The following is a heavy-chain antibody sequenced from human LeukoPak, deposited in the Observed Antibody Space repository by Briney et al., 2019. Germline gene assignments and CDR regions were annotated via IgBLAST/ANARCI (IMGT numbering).Heavy chain of an antibody. V-gene: IGHV1-18*04. J-gene: IGHJ4*02. CDR1: GYTFTSYG. CDR2: ISAYNGNT. D-gene: IGHD6-13*01. CDR3: ARDPHQQQLSPYYFDY. Sequence: ASVKVSCKASGYTFTSYGIGWVRQAPGQGLEWMGRISAYNGNTNYAQKLQGRVTMTTDTSTSTAYMELRSLRSDDTAVYYCARDPHQQQLSPYYFDYWGQGTLVTVSS.